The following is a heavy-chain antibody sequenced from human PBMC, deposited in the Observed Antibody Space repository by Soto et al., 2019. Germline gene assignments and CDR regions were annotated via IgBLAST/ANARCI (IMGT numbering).Heavy chain of an antibody. CDR2: IYYSGST. J-gene: IGHJ6*03. CDR1: GGSISSYY. Sequence: PSETLSLTCTVSGGSISSYYWSWIRQPPGKGLEWIGYIYYSGSTNYNPSLKSRVTISVDTSKNQFSLKLSSVTAADTAVYYCARRHGDFWSGYKLGYTDVWGKGTTVTVSS. CDR3: ARRHGDFWSGYKLGYTDV. D-gene: IGHD3-3*01. V-gene: IGHV4-59*08.